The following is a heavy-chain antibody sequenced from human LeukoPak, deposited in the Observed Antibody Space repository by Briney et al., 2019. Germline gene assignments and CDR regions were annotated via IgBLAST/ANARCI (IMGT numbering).Heavy chain of an antibody. CDR3: ARLRRALYYFDY. CDR2: IYHSGST. D-gene: IGHD1-26*01. CDR1: GFTFSSYS. J-gene: IGHJ4*02. Sequence: LRLSRAASGFTFSSYSMNWVRQPPGKGLEWIGYIYHSGSTYYNPSLKSRVTISVDRSKNQFSLKLSSVTAADTAVYYCARLRRALYYFDYWGQGTLVTVSS. V-gene: IGHV4-30-2*01.